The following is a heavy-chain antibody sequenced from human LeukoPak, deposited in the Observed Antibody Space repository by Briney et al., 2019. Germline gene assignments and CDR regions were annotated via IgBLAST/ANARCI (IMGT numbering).Heavy chain of an antibody. CDR1: GGSISSYY. D-gene: IGHD2-2*01. J-gene: IGHJ4*02. CDR3: ARVGVVVPAAWFDY. CDR2: IYTSGST. Sequence: SETLSLTCTISGGSISSYYWSWIRQPAGKGLEWIGRIYTSGSTNYNPSLKSRVTMSVDTSKNQFSLKLSSVTAADTAVYYCARVGVVVPAAWFDYWGQGTLVTVSS. V-gene: IGHV4-4*07.